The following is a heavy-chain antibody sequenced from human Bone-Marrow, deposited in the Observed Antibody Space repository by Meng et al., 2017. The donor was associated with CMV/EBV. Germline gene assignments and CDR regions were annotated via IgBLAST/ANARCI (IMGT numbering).Heavy chain of an antibody. CDR1: GFTFSSYW. CDR2: IKQDGSEK. Sequence: GESLKISCVASGFTFSSYWMSWVRQAPGKGLEWVANIKQDGSEKYYVDSVKGRFTISRDNAKNSLYLQMNSLRAEDTAVYYCARGIRIAAAGTFDYWGQGTLVTVSS. CDR3: ARGIRIAAAGTFDY. J-gene: IGHJ4*02. V-gene: IGHV3-7*01. D-gene: IGHD6-13*01.